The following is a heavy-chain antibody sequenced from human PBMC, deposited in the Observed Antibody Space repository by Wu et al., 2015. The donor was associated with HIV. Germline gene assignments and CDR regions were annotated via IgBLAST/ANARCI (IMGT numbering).Heavy chain of an antibody. CDR2: MNPNSGNT. CDR3: AREFHYDTSGYYYRIHNWFDP. J-gene: IGHJ5*02. Sequence: QVQLVQSGAEVKKPGASVKVSCKASGYTFTRYDINWVRQATGQGLEWMGWMNPNSGNTDYAQKFQGRVTMTRNTAISTAYMELSSLRSEDTAVYFCAREFHYDTSGYYYRIHNWFDPWGQGTLVTVSS. V-gene: IGHV1-8*01. CDR1: GYTFTRYD. D-gene: IGHD3-22*01.